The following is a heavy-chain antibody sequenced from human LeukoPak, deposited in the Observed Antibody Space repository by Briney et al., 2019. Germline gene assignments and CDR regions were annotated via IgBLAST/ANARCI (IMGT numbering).Heavy chain of an antibody. J-gene: IGHJ4*02. V-gene: IGHV3-23*01. D-gene: IGHD3-3*01. CDR3: AKARGLRFLEREGWY. Sequence: GGSLRLSCAASGFTFSSYAMSWVRQAPGKGLEWVSAISGSGGSTYYADSVKGRFTISRDNSKNTLYLQMNSLRAEDTAVYYCAKARGLRFLEREGWYWGQGTLVTVSS. CDR1: GFTFSSYA. CDR2: ISGSGGST.